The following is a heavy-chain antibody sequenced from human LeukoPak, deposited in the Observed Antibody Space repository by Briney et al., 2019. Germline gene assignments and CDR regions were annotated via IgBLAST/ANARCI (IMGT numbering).Heavy chain of an antibody. CDR2: IYTSKSM. D-gene: IGHD3-10*01. CDR1: GGSISSGFYD. V-gene: IGHV4-61*09. J-gene: IGHJ4*02. CDR3: TKGRGI. Sequence: MPSETLSLTCTVSGGSISSGFYDWYWIRQPAGKGLEWIGHIYTSKSMNYNPSLKSRVTISVDTSKNQFSLKLTSVTAADTAVYYCTKGRGIWGQGTLVTVSS.